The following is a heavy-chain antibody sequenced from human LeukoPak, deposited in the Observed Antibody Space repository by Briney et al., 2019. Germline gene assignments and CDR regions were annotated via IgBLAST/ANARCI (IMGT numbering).Heavy chain of an antibody. D-gene: IGHD3-22*01. CDR2: IRPSGGST. J-gene: IGHJ4*02. CDR3: ARDSEWLVMWLLDY. V-gene: IGHV3-23*01. Sequence: GGSLRLSCAASGFTFTTYTMTWVRQAPGKGLEWVSSIRPSGGSTFYADSVKGRFTISRDNSKNTLYLQMNSLRAEDTAVYYCARDSEWLVMWLLDYWGQGTLVTVSS. CDR1: GFTFTTYT.